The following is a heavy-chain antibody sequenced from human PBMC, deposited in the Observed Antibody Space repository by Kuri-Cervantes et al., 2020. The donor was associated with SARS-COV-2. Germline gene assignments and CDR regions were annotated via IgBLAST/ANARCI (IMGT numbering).Heavy chain of an antibody. CDR1: GYTFTSYY. J-gene: IGHJ4*02. D-gene: IGHD3-16*01. V-gene: IGHV1-46*01. CDR2: INPSGGST. Sequence: ASVKVSCKASGYTFTSYYMHWVRQAPGQGLEWMGIINPSGGSTSYAQKFQGRVTMTRDTSTSTVYMELRSLRSDDTAVYYCARGHRRWGYFDYWGQGTLVTVSS. CDR3: ARGHRRWGYFDY.